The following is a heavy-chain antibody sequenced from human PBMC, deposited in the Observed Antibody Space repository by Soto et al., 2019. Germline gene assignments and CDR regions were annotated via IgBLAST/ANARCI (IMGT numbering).Heavy chain of an antibody. Sequence: QVQLVQSGAEVKKPGSSVKVSCKASGGTFSRYGINWVRQAPGHGLEWKGGIIPLFGTANYAQKFQGRVTITADESTSTAHMELRSLRSEDTAVYYCARDYGHDCSGGNCYFYFWGQGTLVTVSS. CDR3: ARDYGHDCSGGNCYFYF. CDR1: GGTFSRYG. V-gene: IGHV1-69*01. D-gene: IGHD2-15*01. CDR2: IIPLFGTA. J-gene: IGHJ4*02.